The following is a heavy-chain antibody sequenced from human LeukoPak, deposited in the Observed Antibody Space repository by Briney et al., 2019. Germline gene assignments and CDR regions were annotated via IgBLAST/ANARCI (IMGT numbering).Heavy chain of an antibody. Sequence: SETLSLTCTVSGGSISSSSYYWGWIRQPPGKGLEWIGSIYYSGSTYYNPSLKSRVTISVDTSKNQFSLRLSSATAADTAVYYCARNNIEGINNGFDYWAQGTLVTVSS. V-gene: IGHV4-39*01. CDR1: GGSISSSSYY. CDR2: IYYSGST. CDR3: ARNNIEGINNGFDY. D-gene: IGHD2/OR15-2a*01. J-gene: IGHJ4*02.